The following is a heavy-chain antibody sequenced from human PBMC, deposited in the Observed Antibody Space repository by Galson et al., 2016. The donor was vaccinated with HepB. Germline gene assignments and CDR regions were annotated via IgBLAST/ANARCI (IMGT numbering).Heavy chain of an antibody. CDR1: GVSISNYQ. V-gene: IGHV4-4*08. CDR3: AREVNYVLGGGVPFER. Sequence: SETLSLTCSVSGVSISNYQWNWIRQPPGKGLEWIGCFYKSGSINYNPSLRGRVTLSLDTSKNLFSLELRSVTAADTAVYYCAREVNYVLGGGVPFERWGQGTLVTVSS. D-gene: IGHD3-16*01. CDR2: FYKSGSI. J-gene: IGHJ4*02.